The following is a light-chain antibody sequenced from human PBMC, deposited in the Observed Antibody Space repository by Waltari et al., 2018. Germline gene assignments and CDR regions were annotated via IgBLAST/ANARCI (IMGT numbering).Light chain of an antibody. CDR1: QSISSW. Sequence: DIQMTQSPSTLSASVGDRVTITCRASQSISSWLAWYQQKPGKAPKLLIYKASSLESGVPSRFSVSGSGTEFTLTISSLQPDDFATYYCQQYNSYPPWTFGQGTKVEIK. CDR2: KAS. V-gene: IGKV1-5*03. CDR3: QQYNSYPPWT. J-gene: IGKJ1*01.